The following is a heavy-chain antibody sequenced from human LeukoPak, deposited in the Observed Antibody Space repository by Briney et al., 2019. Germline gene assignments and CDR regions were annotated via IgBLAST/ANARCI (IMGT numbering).Heavy chain of an antibody. Sequence: SETLSLTCAVSGGSISSSNWWSWVRQPPGKGLEWIGEIYHSGSTNYNPSLKSRVTISVDKSKNQFSLKLSSVTAADTAVYHCARDAAYYDILTDYSPLGYWGQGTLVTVSS. D-gene: IGHD3-9*01. CDR1: GGSISSSNW. CDR3: ARDAAYYDILTDYSPLGY. V-gene: IGHV4-4*02. CDR2: IYHSGST. J-gene: IGHJ4*02.